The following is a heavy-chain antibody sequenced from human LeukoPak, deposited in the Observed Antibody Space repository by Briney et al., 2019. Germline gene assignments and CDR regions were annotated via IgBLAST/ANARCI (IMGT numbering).Heavy chain of an antibody. CDR2: INTNTGNP. Sequence: ASVKVSCKTSGYTFTRYPMNWVRQAPGQGLEWMGWINTNTGNPTYAQGFTGRFVFSLDTSVSTAYLQISSLKAEDTAVYYCARDAHSSNWDPSFDYWGQGTLVTVSS. D-gene: IGHD6-13*01. V-gene: IGHV7-4-1*02. J-gene: IGHJ4*02. CDR1: GYTFTRYP. CDR3: ARDAHSSNWDPSFDY.